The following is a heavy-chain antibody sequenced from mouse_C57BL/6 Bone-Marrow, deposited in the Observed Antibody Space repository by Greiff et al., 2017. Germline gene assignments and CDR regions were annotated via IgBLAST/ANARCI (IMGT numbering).Heavy chain of an antibody. CDR3: APITTDCYFDV. V-gene: IGHV1-19*01. Sequence: VQLQQSGPVLVKPGASVKMSCKASGYTFTDYYMNWVKQSHGKSLEWIGVINPYNGGTSYNQKFKGKATLTVDKSSSTAYMELNSLTSEDSAVYYCAPITTDCYFDVWGTGTTVTVSS. J-gene: IGHJ1*03. CDR2: INPYNGGT. CDR1: GYTFTDYY. D-gene: IGHD2-4*01.